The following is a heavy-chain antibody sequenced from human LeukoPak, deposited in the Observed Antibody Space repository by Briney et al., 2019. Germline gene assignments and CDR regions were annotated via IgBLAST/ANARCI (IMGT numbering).Heavy chain of an antibody. CDR3: ARDQGSSGWYHY. D-gene: IGHD6-19*01. CDR1: GGSISSSSYY. V-gene: IGHV4-39*07. J-gene: IGHJ4*02. Sequence: SETLSLTCTVSGGSISSSSYYWGWIRQPPGKGLEWIGSIYYSGSTYYNPSLKSRVTISVDTSKNQLSLKLSSVTAADTAMYYCARDQGSSGWYHYWGQGTLVTVSS. CDR2: IYYSGST.